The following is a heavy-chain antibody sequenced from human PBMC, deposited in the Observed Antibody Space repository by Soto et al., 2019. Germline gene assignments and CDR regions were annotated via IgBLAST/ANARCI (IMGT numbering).Heavy chain of an antibody. CDR1: GFTFSSYS. CDR2: ISSSSNTI. J-gene: IGHJ1*01. Sequence: EVQLVESGGGLVQPGGSLRLSCAASGFTFSSYSMNWVRQAPGKGLEWVSYISSSSNTIYYPDSVKGRFTISRDNAKNSLYLQMNSPRDEDTAVYYCARDDRAGYFQHWGQGTLVTVSS. V-gene: IGHV3-48*02. CDR3: ARDDRAGYFQH.